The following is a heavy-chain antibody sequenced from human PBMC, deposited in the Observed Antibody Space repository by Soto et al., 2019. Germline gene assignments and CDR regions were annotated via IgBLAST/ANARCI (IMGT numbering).Heavy chain of an antibody. Sequence: GGSLRLSCAASGFTFDEYSMHWVRQAPGKGLEWVALISRDGGSTYYADSLKGRFTISRDNSKNSLYLQMNSLRSEDSALYYCTKDANGDYYYYRMDVWGQGTTVTVSS. CDR3: TKDANGDYYYYRMDV. CDR2: ISRDGGST. V-gene: IGHV3-43*01. CDR1: GFTFDEYS. J-gene: IGHJ6*02.